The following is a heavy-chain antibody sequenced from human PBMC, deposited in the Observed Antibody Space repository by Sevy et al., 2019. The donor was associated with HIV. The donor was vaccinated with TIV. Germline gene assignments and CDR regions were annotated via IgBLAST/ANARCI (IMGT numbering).Heavy chain of an antibody. CDR3: ARPYRTDPFYYSGSGGYYYPSYFDY. Sequence: GGSLRLSCSPSGFTLSDYYMSWVRQAPGKGLEWVANIKQDGSEKYYVDSVKGRFTISRDNAKNSLYLQMNSLRAEDTAVYYCARPYRTDPFYYSGSGGYYYPSYFDYWGQGTLVTVSS. J-gene: IGHJ4*02. D-gene: IGHD3-22*01. CDR1: GFTLSDYY. CDR2: IKQDGSEK. V-gene: IGHV3-7*01.